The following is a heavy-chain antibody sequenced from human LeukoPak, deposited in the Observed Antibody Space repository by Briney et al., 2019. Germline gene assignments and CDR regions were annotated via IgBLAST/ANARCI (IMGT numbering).Heavy chain of an antibody. V-gene: IGHV3-30*18. CDR3: AKGYSSGWYVIDY. D-gene: IGHD6-19*01. J-gene: IGHJ4*02. Sequence: GRSLRLSCAAPGFTFSGYGMHRVRQAPGKGLERVAVISYDGSNKYYADSVKGRFTISRDNSQYTLYLQMNSLRAEDSAVYYCAKGYSSGWYVIDYWGQGTLVTVSS. CDR2: ISYDGSNK. CDR1: GFTFSGYG.